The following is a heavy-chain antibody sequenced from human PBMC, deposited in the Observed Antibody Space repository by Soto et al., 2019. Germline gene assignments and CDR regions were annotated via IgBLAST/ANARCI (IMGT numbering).Heavy chain of an antibody. D-gene: IGHD3-10*01. V-gene: IGHV3-66*01. J-gene: IGHJ6*02. CDR2: IYSGGST. CDR3: ARDMVRGMDV. CDR1: GFTLIKYP. Sequence: GGSLRLSCAASGFTLIKYPMNWVRQAPGKGLEWVSVIYSGGSTYYADSVKGRFTISRDNSKNTLYLQMNSLRAEDTAVYYCARDMVRGMDVWGQGTTVTVSS.